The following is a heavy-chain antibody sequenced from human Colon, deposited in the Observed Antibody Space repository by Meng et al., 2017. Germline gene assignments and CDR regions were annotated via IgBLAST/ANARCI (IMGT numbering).Heavy chain of an antibody. J-gene: IGHJ4*02. Sequence: SSVKVSCKASGGTFISYAISWLRQAPGQGLEWMGGIIPIFGTANYAQKFQGRVTITADKSTSTAYMELSSLRSEDTAVYYCASKRRAYYYDSSGYYSFDYWGQGTLVTVSS. D-gene: IGHD3-22*01. V-gene: IGHV1-69*06. CDR1: GGTFISYA. CDR3: ASKRRAYYYDSSGYYSFDY. CDR2: IIPIFGTA.